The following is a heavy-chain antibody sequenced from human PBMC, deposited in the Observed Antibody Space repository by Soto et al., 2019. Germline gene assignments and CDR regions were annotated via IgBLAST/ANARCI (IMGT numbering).Heavy chain of an antibody. D-gene: IGHD6-19*01. Sequence: GGSLRLSCAASGFTFSSYAMSCVRQAPGKALEWVSAISGSGGSTYYADSVKGRFTISRDNSKNTLYLQMNSLRAEDTAVYYCAKASAVSYSSGWYSDYWGQGTLVTV. CDR1: GFTFSSYA. V-gene: IGHV3-23*01. CDR2: ISGSGGST. J-gene: IGHJ4*02. CDR3: AKASAVSYSSGWYSDY.